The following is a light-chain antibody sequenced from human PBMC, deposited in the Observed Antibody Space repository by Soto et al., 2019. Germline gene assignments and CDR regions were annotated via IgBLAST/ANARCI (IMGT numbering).Light chain of an antibody. CDR1: SSDIGGYNY. CDR2: EVS. V-gene: IGLV2-14*01. CDR3: SSYTTSSTVA. J-gene: IGLJ2*01. Sequence: QSALTQSASVSGSPGQSITISCTGTSSDIGGYNYVSWYQQHPDKAPKLMIFEVSNRPSGVSNRFSGSKSGNTASLTISGLLPEDEADYYYSSYTTSSTVAFGGGTKLTVL.